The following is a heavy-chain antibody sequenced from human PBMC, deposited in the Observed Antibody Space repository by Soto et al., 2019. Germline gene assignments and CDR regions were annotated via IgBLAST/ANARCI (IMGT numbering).Heavy chain of an antibody. CDR3: AGHWVKDIEQMVYAMGWFFDV. V-gene: IGHV3-23*01. CDR2: ISGRGGST. D-gene: IGHD2-8*01. J-gene: IGHJ6*01. Sequence: HPAGSLRLACAASGYTFTSYVMTWACKNQGEGLEWASAISGRGGSTYYADSVKGRFTISRDNSNNTLYLQMNSLRAEDAAVYYCAGHWVKDIEQMVYAMGWFFDVLGKGTTVTVSP. CDR1: GYTFTSYV.